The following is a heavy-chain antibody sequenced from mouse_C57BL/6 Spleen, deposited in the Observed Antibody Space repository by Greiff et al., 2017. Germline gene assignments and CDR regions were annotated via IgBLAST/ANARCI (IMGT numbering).Heavy chain of an antibody. V-gene: IGHV5-4*01. CDR1: GFTFSSYA. CDR2: ISDGGSYT. Sequence: EVKLMESGGGLVKPGGSLKLSCAASGFTFSSYAMSWVRQTPEKRLEWVATISDGGSYTYYPDNVKGRFTISRDNAKNNLYLQMSHLKSEDTAMYYCARDDYGYDGEDYAMDYWGQGTSVTVSS. J-gene: IGHJ4*01. CDR3: ARDDYGYDGEDYAMDY. D-gene: IGHD2-2*01.